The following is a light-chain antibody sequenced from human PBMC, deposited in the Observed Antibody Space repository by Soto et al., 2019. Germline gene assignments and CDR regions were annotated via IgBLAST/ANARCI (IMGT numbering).Light chain of an antibody. J-gene: IGKJ1*01. CDR2: GAS. V-gene: IGKV3-15*01. CDR3: XQXXNWPPWT. Sequence: EIVMTQSPATLSVSPGERXTLSCRASQSVSSNLAWYQQKPGQAPRLLIYGASTRATGIPARFSGSGSGTEFTLTISSLQSEXXXVYXXXQXXNWPPWTFGQGTKVEIK. CDR1: QSVSSN.